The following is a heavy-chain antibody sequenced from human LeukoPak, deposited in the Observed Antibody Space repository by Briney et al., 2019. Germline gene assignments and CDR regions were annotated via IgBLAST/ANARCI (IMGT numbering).Heavy chain of an antibody. CDR1: GFTFSSYA. V-gene: IGHV3-30*04. CDR3: ARAITNYGYIFDY. D-gene: IGHD5-18*01. J-gene: IGHJ4*02. CDR2: ISYDGSNK. Sequence: GGSLRLSCAASGFTFSSYAMHWVRQAPGKGLEWVAVISYDGSNKYYADSVKGRFTISRDNAKNSLSLQMNSLRAEDTAVYYCARAITNYGYIFDYWGQGTLVTVSS.